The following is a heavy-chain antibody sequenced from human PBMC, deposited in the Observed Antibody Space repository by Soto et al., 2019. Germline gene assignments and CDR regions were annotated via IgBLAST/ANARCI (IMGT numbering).Heavy chain of an antibody. D-gene: IGHD5-18*01. CDR3: ARIGYSYVALPYGMDV. J-gene: IGHJ6*02. Sequence: GGSLRLSCAASGFTFSRYSMNWVRQAPGKGLEWVASITSSSSYIYYADSVKGRFTISRDNAKNTLYLQMNSLRAEDTAVYYCARIGYSYVALPYGMDVWGQGTTVTVSS. CDR2: ITSSSSYI. V-gene: IGHV3-21*01. CDR1: GFTFSRYS.